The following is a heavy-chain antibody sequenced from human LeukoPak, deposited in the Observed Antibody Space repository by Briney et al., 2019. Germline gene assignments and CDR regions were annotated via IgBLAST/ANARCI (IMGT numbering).Heavy chain of an antibody. Sequence: GGSLRLSCAASGFTFSSYAMSWVRQAPGKGLEWVSSISSSSGYIYYADSVKGRFTISRDNAKNSLYLQMNSLRAEDTAVYYCARDSYSSSWYETDFDYWGQGTLVTVSS. CDR1: GFTFSSYA. CDR3: ARDSYSSSWYETDFDY. V-gene: IGHV3-21*01. J-gene: IGHJ4*02. D-gene: IGHD6-13*01. CDR2: ISSSSGYI.